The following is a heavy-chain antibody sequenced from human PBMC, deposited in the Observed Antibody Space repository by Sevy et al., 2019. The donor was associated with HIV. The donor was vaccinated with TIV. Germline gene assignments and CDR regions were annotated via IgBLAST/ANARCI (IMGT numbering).Heavy chain of an antibody. Sequence: GGSLRLSCAASGFAFSNYYAMHWVRQASGKGLEWVALISYDGSDTYYADSVKGRFTVSRDNFKNTLFLQMNSLTTEDTAVYYCARPRANYVDHYFFYAMDVWGQGTTVTVSS. J-gene: IGHJ6*02. D-gene: IGHD4-17*01. CDR2: ISYDGSDT. CDR1: GFAFSNYYA. CDR3: ARPRANYVDHYFFYAMDV. V-gene: IGHV3-30-3*01.